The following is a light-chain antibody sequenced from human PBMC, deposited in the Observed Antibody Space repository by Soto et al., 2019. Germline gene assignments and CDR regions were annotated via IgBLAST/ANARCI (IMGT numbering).Light chain of an antibody. CDR1: QSVSSRY. Sequence: EIVLTQSPGTLSLSPGERATLSCRASQSVSSRYLAWYQQTPGQAPRLLIYGASSRATGIPDRFSGSGSGTDFPLPISRLEPEDFSVYYCQQYGSSPTWTFGQGTKVEIK. CDR2: GAS. J-gene: IGKJ1*01. V-gene: IGKV3-20*01. CDR3: QQYGSSPTWT.